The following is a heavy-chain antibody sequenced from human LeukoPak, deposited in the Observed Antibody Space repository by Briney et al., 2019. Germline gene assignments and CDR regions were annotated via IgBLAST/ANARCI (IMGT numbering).Heavy chain of an antibody. CDR2: AKQDGSET. CDR3: ARHVSYYYDSSYPFDY. D-gene: IGHD3-22*01. Sequence: GGSLRLSCAASGFSFSNYWMSWVRQAPGKGLEWVGHAKQDGSETYYVDSVKGRFTVSRDNAKNSLYLQMNSLRAEDTAVYYCARHVSYYYDSSYPFDYWGQGTLVTVSS. CDR1: GFSFSNYW. V-gene: IGHV3-7*01. J-gene: IGHJ4*02.